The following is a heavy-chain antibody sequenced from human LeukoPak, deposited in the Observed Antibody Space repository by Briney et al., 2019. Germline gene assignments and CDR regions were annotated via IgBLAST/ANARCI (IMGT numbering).Heavy chain of an antibody. CDR2: ISYDGSNE. J-gene: IGHJ4*02. D-gene: IGHD2-21*01. Sequence: GGSLRLSCAASGFTFSTYGMHWVRQAPGKGLEWVAVISYDGSNEYXXDSVKGRFTISRDNSKNTLYLQMSSLRAEDTAVYYCAKEFNRGLPDYWGQGTLVTVPS. CDR3: AKEFNRGLPDY. CDR1: GFTFSTYG. V-gene: IGHV3-30*18.